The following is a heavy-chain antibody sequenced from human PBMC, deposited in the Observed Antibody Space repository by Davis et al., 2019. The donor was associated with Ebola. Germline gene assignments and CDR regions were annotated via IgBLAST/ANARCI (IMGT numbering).Heavy chain of an antibody. CDR1: GFSFSTSI. Sequence: GESLKISCAASGFSFSTSIMNWVRQAPGKGLEWVSSINIGDNDTVYADSVKGRFTISRDNAKNSLFLQMNSLRAEDTAVYYCARGSNWNSVGWFDPWGQGTLVTVSS. V-gene: IGHV3-21*01. CDR3: ARGSNWNSVGWFDP. J-gene: IGHJ5*02. CDR2: INIGDNDT. D-gene: IGHD1-7*01.